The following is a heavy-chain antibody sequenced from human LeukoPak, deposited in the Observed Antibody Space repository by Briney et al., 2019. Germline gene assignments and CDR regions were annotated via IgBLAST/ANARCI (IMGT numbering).Heavy chain of an antibody. CDR2: INHSGST. V-gene: IGHV4-34*01. Sequence: SETLSLTCAVYGGSFSGYYWGWIRQPPGKGLEWIGEINHSGSTNYNPSLKSRVTISVDTSKNQFSLKLSSVTAADTAVYYCARDAGDNWFDPWGQGTLVTVSS. CDR1: GGSFSGYY. CDR3: ARDAGDNWFDP. D-gene: IGHD2-8*02. J-gene: IGHJ5*02.